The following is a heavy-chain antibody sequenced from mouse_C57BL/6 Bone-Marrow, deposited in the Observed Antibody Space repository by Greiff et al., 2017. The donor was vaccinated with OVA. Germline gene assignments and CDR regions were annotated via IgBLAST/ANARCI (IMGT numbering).Heavy chain of an antibody. CDR3: ARRGDYYGSSFDY. J-gene: IGHJ2*01. CDR1: GYTFTDHT. D-gene: IGHD1-1*01. V-gene: IGHV1-78*01. CDR2: IYPRDGST. Sequence: VKLVESDAELVKPGASVKISCKVSGYTFTDHTIHWMKQRPEQGLEWIGYIYPRDGSTKYNEKFKGKATLTADKSSSTAYMQLNSLTSEDSAVYFCARRGDYYGSSFDYWGQGTTLTVSS.